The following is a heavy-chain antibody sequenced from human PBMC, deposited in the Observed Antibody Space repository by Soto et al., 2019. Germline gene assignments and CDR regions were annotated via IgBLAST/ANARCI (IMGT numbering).Heavy chain of an antibody. J-gene: IGHJ5*02. V-gene: IGHV4-39*07. CDR1: GGSISSSSYY. CDR3: GSVRPSGYVLS. CDR2: IYYSGST. Sequence: PSETLSLTCTVSGGSISSSSYYWGWIRQPPGKGLEWLGSIYYSGSTYYNPSPKSRVTISIDTSKNQFSLRLASVTAADTAFYYCGSVRPSGYVLSWGQGTLVTVSS. D-gene: IGHD6-25*01.